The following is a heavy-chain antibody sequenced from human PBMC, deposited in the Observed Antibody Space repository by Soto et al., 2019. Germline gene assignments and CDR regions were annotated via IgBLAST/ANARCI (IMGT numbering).Heavy chain of an antibody. CDR2: INHSGAT. Sequence: SETLSLTCAVYGGSFSSYYWSWIRQPPGKGLEWIGEINHSGATNYNPSLKSRVTISVATSKNQFSLKLSSVTAADTALYYCARYSVPFGRVTQALNAFDLWGQGAMVTVSS. CDR3: ARYSVPFGRVTQALNAFDL. CDR1: GGSFSSYY. D-gene: IGHD3-16*01. J-gene: IGHJ3*01. V-gene: IGHV4-34*01.